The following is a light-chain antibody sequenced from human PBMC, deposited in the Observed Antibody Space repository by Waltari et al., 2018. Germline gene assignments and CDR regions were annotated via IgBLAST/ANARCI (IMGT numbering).Light chain of an antibody. CDR3: QQYYNYPRT. Sequence: AIWITQSPSSLSASTGDRVTITCRASQGISSYLAWYQQKPGKAPKLLISAASTLQSGVPSMFSGSGSVTDFTLTISCLQSEDFATYYCQQYYNYPRTFGQGTKVEIK. CDR2: AAS. CDR1: QGISSY. V-gene: IGKV1-8*01. J-gene: IGKJ1*01.